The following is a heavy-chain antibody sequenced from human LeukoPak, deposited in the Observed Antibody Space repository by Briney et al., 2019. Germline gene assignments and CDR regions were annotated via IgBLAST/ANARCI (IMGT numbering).Heavy chain of an antibody. J-gene: IGHJ4*02. CDR1: GFTFNYNA. CDR3: ARGFTDGSQQFDY. CDR2: IDGVGTGA. Sequence: GGSLRLFCAASGFTFNYNARSWVRQAPGKGLQWVSTIDGVGTGAYYAASVKGRFTISRDNSKNTLYLQMNSLRAEDTAVYYCARGFTDGSQQFDYWGQGTLATVSS. V-gene: IGHV3-23*01. D-gene: IGHD1-26*01.